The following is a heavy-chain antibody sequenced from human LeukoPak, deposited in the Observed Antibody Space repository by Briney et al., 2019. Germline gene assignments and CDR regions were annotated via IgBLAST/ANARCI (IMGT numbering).Heavy chain of an antibody. CDR3: ARALGSGYALDV. CDR2: IDPSDSYT. D-gene: IGHD1-26*01. V-gene: IGHV5-10-1*01. J-gene: IGHJ6*02. CDR1: GYSFTSYW. Sequence: GESLKISCKGSGYSFTSYWITWVRQMPGKGLEWMGRIDPSDSYTIYSPSFQGHVTISADKSISTAYLQWRSLKASDTAMYYCARALGSGYALDVWGQGTTVTVSS.